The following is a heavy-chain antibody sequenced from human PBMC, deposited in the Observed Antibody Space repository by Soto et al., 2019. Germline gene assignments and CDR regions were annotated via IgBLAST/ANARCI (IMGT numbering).Heavy chain of an antibody. J-gene: IGHJ4*02. CDR3: TRLHFIVQPGINY. D-gene: IGHD2-2*01. Sequence: EVQLLESGGGLVQPGGSLRLSCAASGFTFSSYAMSWVRQAPGKGLEWVSAISGSGGSTYYADSVKGRFTISRDNSKNTLYLQMNSLKTEDTAVYYCTRLHFIVQPGINYWGQGTLVTVSS. CDR2: ISGSGGST. CDR1: GFTFSSYA. V-gene: IGHV3-23*01.